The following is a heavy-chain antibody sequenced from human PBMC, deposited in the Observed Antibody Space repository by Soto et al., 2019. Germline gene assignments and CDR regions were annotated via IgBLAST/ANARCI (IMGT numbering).Heavy chain of an antibody. CDR1: GLSLSTGGLC. D-gene: IGHD3-22*01. CDR2: IDWDDTK. J-gene: IGHJ4*02. CDR3: ARDFTMIVVAPGY. V-gene: IGHV2-70*02. Sequence: THTLTLTCAFSGLSLSTGGLCVRWIRQPPGKALEWLALIDWDDTKYYSTSLKSRLTISKDTSKNQLALTMTNMDPVDTAVYYCARDFTMIVVAPGYWGQGTLVTVSS.